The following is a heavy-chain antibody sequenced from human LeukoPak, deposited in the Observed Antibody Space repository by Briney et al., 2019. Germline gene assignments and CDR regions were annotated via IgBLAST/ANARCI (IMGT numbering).Heavy chain of an antibody. J-gene: IGHJ4*02. CDR3: ARDRCSGGSCYSV. CDR1: GFSFNNYW. V-gene: IGHV3-74*01. D-gene: IGHD2-15*01. CDR2: IDNDGSST. Sequence: GGSLRLSCAASGFSFNNYWMHWVRQAPGKGLEWVSRIDNDGSSTRYADSVTGRFTISRDNAKNTLYLQMNSLRAEDTAVYYCARDRCSGGSCYSVWGQGTLVTVSS.